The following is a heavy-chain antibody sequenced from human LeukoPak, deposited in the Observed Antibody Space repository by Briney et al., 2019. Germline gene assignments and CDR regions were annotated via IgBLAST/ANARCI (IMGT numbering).Heavy chain of an antibody. V-gene: IGHV1-69*05. Sequence: SVKVSCKASGGTFSSYAISWVRQAPGQGLEWMGGIIPIFGTANYAQKFQGRVTITTDESTSTAYMELSSLRSEDTAVCYCATEGITGTTLDYWGQGTLVTVSS. CDR1: GGTFSSYA. D-gene: IGHD1-7*01. CDR3: ATEGITGTTLDY. J-gene: IGHJ4*02. CDR2: IIPIFGTA.